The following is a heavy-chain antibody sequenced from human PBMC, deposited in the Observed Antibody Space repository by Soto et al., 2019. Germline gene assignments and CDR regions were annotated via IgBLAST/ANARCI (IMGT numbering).Heavy chain of an antibody. CDR2: INPSGGST. D-gene: IGHD3-3*01. J-gene: IGHJ4*02. CDR3: ARGGITIFGVVISYFDY. V-gene: IGHV1-46*01. Sequence: ASVKVSCKAPGYTFTSYYMHWVRQAPGQGLEWMGIINPSGGSTSYAQKFQGRVTMTRDTSTSTVYMELSSLRSEDTAVYYCARGGITIFGVVISYFDYWGQGTLVTVSS. CDR1: GYTFTSYY.